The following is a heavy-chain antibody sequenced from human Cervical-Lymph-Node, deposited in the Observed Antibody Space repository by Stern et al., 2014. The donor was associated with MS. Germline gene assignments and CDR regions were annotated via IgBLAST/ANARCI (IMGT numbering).Heavy chain of an antibody. Sequence: EVQLVESGAEVGQPGESLKISCKGSGYSFSHYWVVWLRQMPGKGLEWMGPIFPCDLDTGYSPSFEAKVTFSADPSIATAYLQWSSLKASDTAMYYCARLAGSYYLDFWGQGTLVTVSS. CDR3: ARLAGSYYLDF. J-gene: IGHJ4*02. D-gene: IGHD1-26*01. CDR1: GYSFSHYW. CDR2: IFPCDLDT. V-gene: IGHV5-51*03.